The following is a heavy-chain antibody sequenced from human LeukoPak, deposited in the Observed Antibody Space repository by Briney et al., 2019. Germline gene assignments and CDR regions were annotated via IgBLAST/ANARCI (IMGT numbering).Heavy chain of an antibody. CDR2: ISFDGSNK. D-gene: IGHD3-16*01. J-gene: IGHJ5*02. CDR1: GFTFSSYT. Sequence: GGSLRLSCAASGFTFSSYTIHWVRQPPGKGLEWVAVISFDGSNKYYADSVKGRFTISRDNSKNALYLQMNSLRAEDTAVYYCAREELGSSLGFDPWGQGTLVTVSS. CDR3: AREELGSSLGFDP. V-gene: IGHV3-30-3*01.